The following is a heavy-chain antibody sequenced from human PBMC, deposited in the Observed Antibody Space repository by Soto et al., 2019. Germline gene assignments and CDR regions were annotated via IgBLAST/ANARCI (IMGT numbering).Heavy chain of an antibody. CDR1: CRSINSRGSY. Sequence: PSDTLTLTCTVSCRSINSRGSYWTWIRQDPCKGLEWIGNIYYSGSIHFNPSLKSRLTMLVDTSENQFSLKLTSVTAADTAVYYCARQSESTGYFYGWFDPWGQGTLVTVSS. J-gene: IGHJ5*02. CDR2: IYYSGSI. D-gene: IGHD3-9*01. V-gene: IGHV4-31*03. CDR3: ARQSESTGYFYGWFDP.